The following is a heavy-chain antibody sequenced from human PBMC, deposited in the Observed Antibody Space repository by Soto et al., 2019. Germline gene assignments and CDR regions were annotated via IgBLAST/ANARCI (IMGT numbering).Heavy chain of an antibody. J-gene: IGHJ5*02. V-gene: IGHV5-10-1*01. D-gene: IGHD2-8*01. CDR1: GYSFTSYW. CDR3: ARHLGCTNGVCYYNWFDP. CDR2: IDPSDSYT. Sequence: GKPLKISGTGSGYSFTSYWISGVRQMPGKRLEWMGRIDPSDSYTNYSPSFQGHVTISADKSISTAYLQWSSLKASDTAMYYCARHLGCTNGVCYYNWFDPWGQGTLVTVSS.